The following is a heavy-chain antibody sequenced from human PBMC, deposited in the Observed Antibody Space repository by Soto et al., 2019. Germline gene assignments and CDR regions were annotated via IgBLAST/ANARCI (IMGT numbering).Heavy chain of an antibody. CDR3: AKAISTSITLLDY. CDR2: TSANGGIR. V-gene: IGHV3-23*01. CDR1: GFTFSSHA. Sequence: EVQLLESGGGLVQPGGSLRLSCAASGFTFSSHAMSWVRQAPGKGLEWVSGTSANGGIRYYTDPVKGRFTISRDNAKKTLYLQMTRLRAEDTAVYYCAKAISTSITLLDYWGQGTLVTVSS. J-gene: IGHJ4*02. D-gene: IGHD2-21*01.